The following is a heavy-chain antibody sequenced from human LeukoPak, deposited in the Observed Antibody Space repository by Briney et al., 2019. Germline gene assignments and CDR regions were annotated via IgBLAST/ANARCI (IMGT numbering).Heavy chain of an antibody. V-gene: IGHV3-30*18. CDR2: ISYDGNSN. CDR3: AKDAGYDFWNGFLRG. CDR1: GFTFSSHG. J-gene: IGHJ4*02. D-gene: IGHD3-3*01. Sequence: PGGSLRLSCAASGFTFSSHGMHWVRQTPGKGLEWVAIISYDGNSNYYTDSVKGRFTISRDNSKNTLYLQMNSLRVEDTAVYYRAKDAGYDFWNGFLRGWGQGTLVTVSS.